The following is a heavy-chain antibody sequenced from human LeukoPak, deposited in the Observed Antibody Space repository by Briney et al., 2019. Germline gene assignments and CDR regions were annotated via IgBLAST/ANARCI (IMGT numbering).Heavy chain of an antibody. V-gene: IGHV3-73*01. CDR1: GFTFSGSA. D-gene: IGHD1/OR15-1a*01. Sequence: GGSLRLSCAASGFTFSGSAMHWVRQASGKGLEWVGRIRSKANSYATAYAASVKGRFTISRDDSKNTAYLQMNSLKTEDTAVYYCTRLDWNNVFDYWGQGTLVTVSS. J-gene: IGHJ4*02. CDR2: IRSKANSYAT. CDR3: TRLDWNNVFDY.